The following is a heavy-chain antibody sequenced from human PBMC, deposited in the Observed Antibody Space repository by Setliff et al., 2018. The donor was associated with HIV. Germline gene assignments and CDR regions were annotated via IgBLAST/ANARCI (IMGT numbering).Heavy chain of an antibody. CDR3: ARDWNYFASGSNPFDI. J-gene: IGHJ3*02. CDR2: ISAYNGKT. Sequence: ASVKVSCKTSGYSFNTYGIGWMRQAPGQGLEWMGWISAYNGKTNLAQRFQGRLTVTTDSSTSTAYMELRGLRSDDSAVYFCARDWNYFASGSNPFDIWGQGTMVTVSS. D-gene: IGHD3-10*01. CDR1: GYSFNTYG. V-gene: IGHV1-18*01.